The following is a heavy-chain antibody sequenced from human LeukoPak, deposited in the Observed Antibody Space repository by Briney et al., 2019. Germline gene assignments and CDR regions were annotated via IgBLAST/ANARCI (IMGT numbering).Heavy chain of an antibody. Sequence: GGSLRLSCAASGFTFSSYWMSWVRQAPGKGLEWVGRIKSKTDGGTTDYAAPVKGRFTISRDDSKNTLYLQMNSLKTEDTAVYYCTTALRGLRGIYDPRDAFDIWGQGTMVTVSS. CDR2: IKSKTDGGTT. CDR3: TTALRGLRGIYDPRDAFDI. D-gene: IGHD3-10*01. CDR1: GFTFSSYW. V-gene: IGHV3-15*01. J-gene: IGHJ3*02.